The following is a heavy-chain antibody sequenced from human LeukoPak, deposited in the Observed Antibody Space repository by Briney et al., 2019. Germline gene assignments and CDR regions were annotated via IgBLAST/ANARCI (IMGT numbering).Heavy chain of an antibody. V-gene: IGHV4-34*09. CDR1: GGSFSGYY. J-gene: IGHJ5*02. CDR2: IYYSGST. D-gene: IGHD3-3*01. CDR3: ARGEVLRFLEWFRWFDP. Sequence: PSETLSLTCAVYGGSFSGYYWSWIRQPPGKGLEWIGYIYYSGSTYYNPSLKSRVTISVDTSKNQFSLKLSSVTAADTAVYYCARGEVLRFLEWFRWFDPWGQGTLVTVSS.